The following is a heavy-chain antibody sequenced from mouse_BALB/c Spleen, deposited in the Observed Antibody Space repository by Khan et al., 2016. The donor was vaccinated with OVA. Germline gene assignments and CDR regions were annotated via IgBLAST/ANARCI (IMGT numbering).Heavy chain of an antibody. CDR1: GYTFTNYV. D-gene: IGHD4-1*01. Sequence: VRLQQSGPELVKPGASVKMSCKASGYTFTNYVTHWVKQKPGQGLEWIGYINPHNDGTRFHEKFKGKATLTSDKSSSTAYMELSSLTSEDSAGDYYAREASYWDFAFDYWGQGTLVTVSA. V-gene: IGHV1S136*01. CDR3: AREASYWDFAFDY. J-gene: IGHJ3*01. CDR2: INPHNDGT.